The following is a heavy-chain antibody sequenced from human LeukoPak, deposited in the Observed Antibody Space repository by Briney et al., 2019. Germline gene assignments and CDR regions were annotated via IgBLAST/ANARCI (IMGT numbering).Heavy chain of an antibody. CDR2: ISASGGST. J-gene: IGHJ4*02. Sequence: GGSLRLSCAASGFTFSSSAMSWVRQVPGKGLEWVSGISASGGSTYYADSVKGRFTISRDNSKNTLYLQMNSLRAEDTAVYYCARDPDRFPFNYFDYWGQGTLVTVSS. CDR1: GFTFSSSA. D-gene: IGHD3-3*01. CDR3: ARDPDRFPFNYFDY. V-gene: IGHV3-23*01.